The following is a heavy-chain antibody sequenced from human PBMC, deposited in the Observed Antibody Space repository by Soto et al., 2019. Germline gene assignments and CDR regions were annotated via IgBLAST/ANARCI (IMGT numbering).Heavy chain of an antibody. D-gene: IGHD4-17*01. CDR1: EFTFSNYA. J-gene: IGHJ4*02. CDR3: ARGPSYSDSYFDH. CDR2: ISYDGNNK. V-gene: IGHV3-30*03. Sequence: QVQLVESGGGAVQPGGSRRLSCAASEFTFSNYAMHWVRRAQGKGLQWLAVISYDGNNKYYADSVEGRFTISRDNSKNTVYLQMNSLRLEDTAVYYCARGPSYSDSYFDHWGQGTLVIVSS.